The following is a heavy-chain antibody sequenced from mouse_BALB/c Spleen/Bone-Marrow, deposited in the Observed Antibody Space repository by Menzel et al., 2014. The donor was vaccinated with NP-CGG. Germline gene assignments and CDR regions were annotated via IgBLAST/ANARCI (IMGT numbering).Heavy chain of an antibody. V-gene: IGHV1-5*01. J-gene: IGHJ2*01. D-gene: IGHD3-1*01. CDR3: TALARNNFDY. Sequence: VQLQQSGTVLARPGAAVKMSCKASGYTFSNHWMHWVKQRPGQGLEWIGTIYPGNSDTTYNQNFKGKAKLTAVTSTSTAYMELSSLTNEDSAVYYCTALARNNFDYWGQGTTLTVSS. CDR1: GYTFSNHW. CDR2: IYPGNSDT.